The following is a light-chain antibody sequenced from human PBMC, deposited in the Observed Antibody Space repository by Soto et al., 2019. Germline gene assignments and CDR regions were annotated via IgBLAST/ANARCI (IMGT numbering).Light chain of an antibody. V-gene: IGKV3-20*01. Sequence: VVTQGKGALLLAPGDTANLSCRASESLSQHSIAWYQQKPGQAPRLLIYGVSGRATGIPDRFSGSGSGTDFTLTISGLEPEDFALYFCQQFQSSLRTFGQGTKVDIK. J-gene: IGKJ1*01. CDR1: ESLSQHS. CDR2: GVS. CDR3: QQFQSSLRT.